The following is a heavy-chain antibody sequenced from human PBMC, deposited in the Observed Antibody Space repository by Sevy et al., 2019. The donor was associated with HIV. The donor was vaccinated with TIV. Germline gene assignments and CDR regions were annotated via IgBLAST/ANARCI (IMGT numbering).Heavy chain of an antibody. CDR3: ARDFTIFGVVSGIDY. Sequence: GGSLRLSCAASGFNFRTYSMNWVRQAPGKGLEWLSSISDDSRYIYYSDSVKGRFTISRANAKNLLFLQMNNLRVEDTAIYYYARDFTIFGVVSGIDYWGQGNLVTVSS. CDR2: ISDDSRYI. V-gene: IGHV3-21*04. CDR1: GFNFRTYS. J-gene: IGHJ4*01. D-gene: IGHD3-3*01.